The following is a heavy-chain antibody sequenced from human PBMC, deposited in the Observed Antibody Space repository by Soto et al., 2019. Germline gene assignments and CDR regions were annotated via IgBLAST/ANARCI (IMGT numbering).Heavy chain of an antibody. CDR2: IIPILGIA. D-gene: IGHD3-3*01. CDR3: AVQLRFLEDTERGPLDYYYMDV. V-gene: IGHV1-69*02. Sequence: GASVKVSCKASGGTFSSYTISWVRQAPGQGLEWMGRIIPILGIANYAQKFQGRVTITADKSTSTAYMELSSLRSEDTAVYYCAVQLRFLEDTERGPLDYYYMDVWGKGTTVTGSS. J-gene: IGHJ6*03. CDR1: GGTFSSYT.